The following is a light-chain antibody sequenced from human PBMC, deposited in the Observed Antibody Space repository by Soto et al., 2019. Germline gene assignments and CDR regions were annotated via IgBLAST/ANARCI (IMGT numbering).Light chain of an antibody. CDR1: QSISSSY. CDR3: HRYGSSLWT. J-gene: IGKJ1*01. Sequence: EIVLTQSPDTLSLSPGERATLSCRASQSISSSYLVWYQQKLGQAPRLLIYGASGIATGIPDRFSGSGSGTDFTLTISRLEPEDFAVYYCHRYGSSLWTFGQGTKVEIK. CDR2: GAS. V-gene: IGKV3-20*01.